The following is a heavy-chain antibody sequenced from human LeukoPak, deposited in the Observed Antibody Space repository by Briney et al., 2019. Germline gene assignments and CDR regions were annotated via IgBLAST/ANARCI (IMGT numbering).Heavy chain of an antibody. CDR2: IYYSGST. CDR3: ARGQSGSYYSAEYFQH. Sequence: SETLSLTCIVSGGSISSGDYYWSWIRQPPGKGLEWIGYIYYSGSTYYNPSLKSRVTISVDTSKNQFSLKLSSVTAADTAVYYCARGQSGSYYSAEYFQHWGQGTLVTVSS. V-gene: IGHV4-30-4*01. D-gene: IGHD1-26*01. CDR1: GGSISSGDYY. J-gene: IGHJ1*01.